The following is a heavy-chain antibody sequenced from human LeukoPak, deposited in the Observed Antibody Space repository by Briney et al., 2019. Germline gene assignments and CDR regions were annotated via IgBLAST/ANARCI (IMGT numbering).Heavy chain of an antibody. CDR3: ARAGGVNFGNAFDI. Sequence: SETLSLTCTVSGGSISSSSYYWGWIRQPPGKGLEWIGYIYYSGSTYYNPSLKSRVTISVDTSKNQFSLKLSSVTAADTAVYYCARAGGVNFGNAFDIWGQGTMVTVSS. CDR2: IYYSGST. V-gene: IGHV4-31*03. D-gene: IGHD3-10*01. CDR1: GGSISSSSYY. J-gene: IGHJ3*02.